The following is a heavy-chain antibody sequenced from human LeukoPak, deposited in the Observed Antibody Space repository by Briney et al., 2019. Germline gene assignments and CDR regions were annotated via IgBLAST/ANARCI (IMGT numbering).Heavy chain of an antibody. CDR3: ARVLGPRSNWYFDL. Sequence: GGSLRLSCAASGFIFKNYAMNWVRQAPGKGLEWVSAITSSGGSTYYADSVKGRFTISRDNSKNTLYLQMNSLRAEDTAVYYCARVLGPRSNWYFDLWGRGTLVTVSS. J-gene: IGHJ2*01. CDR2: ITSSGGST. CDR1: GFIFKNYA. D-gene: IGHD2-8*02. V-gene: IGHV3-23*01.